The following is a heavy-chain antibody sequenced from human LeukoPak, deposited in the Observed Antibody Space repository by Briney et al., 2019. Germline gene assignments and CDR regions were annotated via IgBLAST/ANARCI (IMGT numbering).Heavy chain of an antibody. J-gene: IGHJ4*02. CDR3: ARDPCGGDCYSGYFDY. CDR2: IWYDGSNK. CDR1: GFHLRRYG. D-gene: IGHD2-21*02. V-gene: IGHV3-33*08. Sequence: GGSLRLLCSTFGFHLRRYGMHWVRQAPGKGLEGGVVIWYDGSNKYYADSVKGRFTISRDNSKNTLYLQMNSLRAEDTAVYYCARDPCGGDCYSGYFDYWGQGTLVTVSS.